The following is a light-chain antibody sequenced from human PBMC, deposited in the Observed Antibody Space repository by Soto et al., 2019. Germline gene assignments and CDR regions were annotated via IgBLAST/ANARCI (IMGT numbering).Light chain of an antibody. CDR1: SSDVGSYNL. CDR2: EAT. CDR3: CSYATSSTVV. Sequence: QYALTQPASVSGSPGQSITISCTGTSSDVGSYNLVSWYQQHPGKALKLMIYEATKRPSGVSNRFSGSKSGNTASMTISGLQAEDEAHYYCCSYATSSTVVFGGGTKVTVL. V-gene: IGLV2-23*01. J-gene: IGLJ2*01.